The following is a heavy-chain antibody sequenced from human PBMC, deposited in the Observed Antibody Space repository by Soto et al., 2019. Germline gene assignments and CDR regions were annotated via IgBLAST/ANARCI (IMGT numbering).Heavy chain of an antibody. Sequence: QVQLVQSGAEVKKPGASVKVSCKASGYTFTSYGISWVRQAPGQGLEWMGWIIAYNGNTNYAQKLQGRVTMSTDTSTSTAYMELRSLRSDDTAVYYCARDQWFGDVTAGEFDPWGQGTLVTVS. CDR3: ARDQWFGDVTAGEFDP. CDR2: IIAYNGNT. V-gene: IGHV1-18*01. D-gene: IGHD3-10*01. J-gene: IGHJ5*02. CDR1: GYTFTSYG.